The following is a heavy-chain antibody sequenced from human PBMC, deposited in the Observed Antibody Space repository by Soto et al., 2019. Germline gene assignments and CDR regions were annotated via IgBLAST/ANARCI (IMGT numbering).Heavy chain of an antibody. CDR1: GFAFSSYG. J-gene: IGHJ4*02. CDR2: ISYDGSLQ. V-gene: IGHV3-30*03. CDR3: VSDWGYGHASVPYS. Sequence: QAQLVESGGGVVQPGRSLRLSCAASGFAFSSYGMHWVRQAPGTGLEWVAVISYDGSLQHYADSVKGRFTIPRDNSKNMVLLQMSSLRAEDTAVYYCVSDWGYGHASVPYSWGQGTLVSVSS. D-gene: IGHD5-18*01.